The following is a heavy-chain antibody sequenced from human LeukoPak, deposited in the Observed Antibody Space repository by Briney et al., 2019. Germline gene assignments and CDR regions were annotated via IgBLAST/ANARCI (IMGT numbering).Heavy chain of an antibody. J-gene: IGHJ4*02. V-gene: IGHV3-30*02. CDR3: AREYSSSWYDPGDY. CDR2: IRYDGSNK. CDR1: GFTFSSYG. Sequence: GGSLRLSCAASGFTFSSYGMHWVRQAPGKGLEGVAFIRYDGSNKYYADSVKGRFTISRDNAKNSLYLQMNSLRAEDTAVYYCAREYSSSWYDPGDYWGQGTLVTVSS. D-gene: IGHD6-13*01.